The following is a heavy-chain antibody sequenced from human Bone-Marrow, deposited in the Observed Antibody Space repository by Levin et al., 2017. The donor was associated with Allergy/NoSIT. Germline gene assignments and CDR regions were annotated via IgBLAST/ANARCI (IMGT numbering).Heavy chain of an antibody. J-gene: IGHJ4*02. D-gene: IGHD3-22*01. CDR3: AREYYYDNGGTW. CDR2: ITRSSNYI. V-gene: IGHV3-21*01. CDR1: GFTFNSHS. Sequence: GGSLRLSCVGSGFTFNSHSMNWVRQAPGKGLEWVASITRSSNYIYYADSVKGRFTISRDNAKKSLYLQMNSLRAEDTAVYYCAREYYYDNGGTWWGQGILVTVSS.